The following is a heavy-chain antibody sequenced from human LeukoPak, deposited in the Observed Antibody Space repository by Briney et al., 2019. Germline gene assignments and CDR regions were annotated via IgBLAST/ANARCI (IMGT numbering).Heavy chain of an antibody. V-gene: IGHV1-2*02. Sequence: ASVKVSCKASGYTITAYYMHWVRQAPGQGLEWMGWINPKSGGTKYAQKLQGRVTMTRDTSISTAFLELYILSSDDTAVYYCARGFSGGYSDSWGQGTLVLVSS. CDR2: INPKSGGT. D-gene: IGHD2-15*01. J-gene: IGHJ4*02. CDR1: GYTITAYY. CDR3: ARGFSGGYSDS.